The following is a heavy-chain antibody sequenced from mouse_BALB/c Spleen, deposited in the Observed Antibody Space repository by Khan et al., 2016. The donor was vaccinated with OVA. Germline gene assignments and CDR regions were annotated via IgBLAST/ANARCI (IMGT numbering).Heavy chain of an antibody. CDR1: GYTFTSYW. V-gene: IGHV1-7*01. J-gene: IGHJ3*01. CDR3: ANHGGSSARLTY. Sequence: VELVESGAELAKPGASVKMSCKASGYTFTSYWMHWVKQRPGQGLEWIGYINPSTGYTEYNQKFKDKATLTVDKSSSTAYMPLSSLTSEDSAVYYCANHGGSSARLTYGGQGTLVTVSA. D-gene: IGHD1-1*02. CDR2: INPSTGYT.